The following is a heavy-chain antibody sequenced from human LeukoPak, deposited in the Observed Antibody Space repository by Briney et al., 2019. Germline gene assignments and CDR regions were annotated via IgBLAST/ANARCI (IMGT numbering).Heavy chain of an antibody. CDR3: ASGLTGWDI. D-gene: IGHD6-19*01. J-gene: IGHJ4*02. CDR1: AFTFSSYG. CDR2: IRYDGSNK. Sequence: PGGSLRLSCAASAFTFSSYGMHWVRQAPGKGLEWVAFIRYDGSNKYYADSVKGRFTISRDNAKNTVYLQMNSLTTEDTAVYYCASGLTGWDIWGQGALVTVSS. V-gene: IGHV3-30*02.